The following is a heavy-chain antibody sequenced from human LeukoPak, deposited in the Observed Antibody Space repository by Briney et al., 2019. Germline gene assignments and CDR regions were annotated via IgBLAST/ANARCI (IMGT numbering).Heavy chain of an antibody. Sequence: GGSLRLSCAASGLNFNDNDMDWVRQAPGKGLEWVADIWDDGSNKYYGESVKGRFTISRDISKNMLYLQMNSLRVDDTAVYYCAKERGGQYWDFDLWGRGTLVTVSS. CDR1: GLNFNDND. CDR2: IWDDGSNK. D-gene: IGHD3-10*01. CDR3: AKERGGQYWDFDL. J-gene: IGHJ2*01. V-gene: IGHV3-33*06.